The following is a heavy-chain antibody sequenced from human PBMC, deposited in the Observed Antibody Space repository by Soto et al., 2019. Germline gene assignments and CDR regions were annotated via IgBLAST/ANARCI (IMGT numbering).Heavy chain of an antibody. CDR1: GYTFTSYG. V-gene: IGHV1-18*01. Sequence: GASVKVSCKASGYTFTSYGISWVRQAPGQGLEWMGWISAYNGNTNYAQKLQGRVTMTTDTSTSTAYMELRSLRSDDTAMYYCAGGIAAAGQDYYYYGMDVWGQGTTVTVSS. CDR2: ISAYNGNT. CDR3: AGGIAAAGQDYYYYGMDV. D-gene: IGHD6-13*01. J-gene: IGHJ6*02.